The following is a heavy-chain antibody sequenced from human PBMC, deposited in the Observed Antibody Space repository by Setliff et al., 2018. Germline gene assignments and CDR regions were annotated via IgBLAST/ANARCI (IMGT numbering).Heavy chain of an antibody. D-gene: IGHD1-26*01. CDR3: ARSFSRSGKFLLDY. CDR2: IIHSGST. Sequence: PSETLSLTCAVYGGSFSGYYWSWIRQHPGKRLEWIGEIIHSGSTNYNPSLKSRVTISMDTSKNQFSLKVPSVTAADMAVYYCARSFSRSGKFLLDYWGQGALVTVSS. V-gene: IGHV4-34*12. J-gene: IGHJ4*02. CDR1: GGSFSGYY.